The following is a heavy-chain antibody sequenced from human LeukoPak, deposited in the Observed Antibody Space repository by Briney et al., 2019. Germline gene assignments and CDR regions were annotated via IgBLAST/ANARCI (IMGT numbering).Heavy chain of an antibody. Sequence: ASVKVSCKASGYTFTGYYMHWVRQAPGQGLEWMGWINPNSGGTNYAQKFQGRVTMTRDTSISTAYMELSRLRSDDTAVYYCARDRTYYYGSGSYFPNDAFDIWGQGTMVTVSS. V-gene: IGHV1-2*02. CDR1: GYTFTGYY. D-gene: IGHD3-10*01. CDR2: INPNSGGT. CDR3: ARDRTYYYGSGSYFPNDAFDI. J-gene: IGHJ3*02.